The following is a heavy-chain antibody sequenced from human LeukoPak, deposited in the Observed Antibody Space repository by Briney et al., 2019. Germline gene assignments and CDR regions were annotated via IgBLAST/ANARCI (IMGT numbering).Heavy chain of an antibody. J-gene: IGHJ4*02. CDR1: GDTLIGYG. D-gene: IGHD1/OR15-1a*01. V-gene: IGHV3-23*01. Sequence: QPGGSLRLSCVASGDTLIGYGMNWVRQAPGKGLEWVSAISGSGGSTYYADSVKGRFTISRDNSKNTLYLQMNSLRAEDTAVYYCAKDPGTIQQLYYFDYWGQGSLVTVSS. CDR2: ISGSGGST. CDR3: AKDPGTIQQLYYFDY.